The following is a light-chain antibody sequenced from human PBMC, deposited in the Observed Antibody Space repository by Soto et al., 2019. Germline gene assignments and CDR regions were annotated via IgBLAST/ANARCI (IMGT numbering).Light chain of an antibody. CDR2: DDN. V-gene: IGLV1-51*01. Sequence: QSVLTQPPSVSAAPGQKVTISCSGSSSDIGNNYVSWYQQLPGTAPQLLISDDNERPSGIPDRFSGSKSGTSATLGITGLQTGDEAGYYCGTWDSSLSAVVFGGGTKLTVI. CDR3: GTWDSSLSAVV. J-gene: IGLJ2*01. CDR1: SSDIGNNY.